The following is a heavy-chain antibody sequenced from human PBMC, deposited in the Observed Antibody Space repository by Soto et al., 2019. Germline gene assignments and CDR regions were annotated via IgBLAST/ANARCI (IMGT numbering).Heavy chain of an antibody. V-gene: IGHV5-51*01. CDR2: IYPGDSRT. J-gene: IGHJ4*02. CDR3: ARPYKSEWSSFAY. D-gene: IGHD2-8*01. Sequence: PGESLKISCKGSEYDFTRYWIAWVRQMPGKGLDWMGIIYPGDSRTKYSPSFQGLVTISADKSISTAHLQWDSLKASDTAIYYCARPYKSEWSSFAYWGQGNLVTVSS. CDR1: EYDFTRYW.